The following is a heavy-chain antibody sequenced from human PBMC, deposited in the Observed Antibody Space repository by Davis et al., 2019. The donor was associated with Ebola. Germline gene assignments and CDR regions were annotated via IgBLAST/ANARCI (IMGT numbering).Heavy chain of an antibody. V-gene: IGHV1-69*04. Sequence: AASVKVSCKASGGTFSSYAISWVRQAPGQGLEWMGRIIPILGIANYAQKFQGRVTITRDTSASTAYMELSSLRSEDTAVYYCARGSFDYYYYGMDVWGQGTTVTVSS. CDR1: GGTFSSYA. D-gene: IGHD3-10*01. J-gene: IGHJ6*02. CDR3: ARGSFDYYYYGMDV. CDR2: IIPILGIA.